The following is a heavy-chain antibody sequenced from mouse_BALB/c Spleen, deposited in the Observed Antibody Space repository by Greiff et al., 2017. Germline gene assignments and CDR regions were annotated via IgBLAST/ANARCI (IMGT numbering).Heavy chain of an antibody. V-gene: IGHV2-6-7*01. Sequence: VQLQQSGPGLVAPSQSLSITCTVSGFSLTGYGVNWVRQPPGKGLEWLGMIWGDGSTDYNSALKSRLSISKDNSKSQVFLKMNSLQTDDTARYYCASQTHYYAMDYWGQGTSVTVSS. CDR1: GFSLTGYG. J-gene: IGHJ4*01. CDR2: IWGDGST. CDR3: ASQTHYYAMDY.